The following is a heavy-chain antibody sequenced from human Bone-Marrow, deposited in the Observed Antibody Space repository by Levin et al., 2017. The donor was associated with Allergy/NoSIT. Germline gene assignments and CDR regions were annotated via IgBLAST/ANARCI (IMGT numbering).Heavy chain of an antibody. CDR1: GFTFSSYA. CDR2: ISGSGGST. J-gene: IGHJ4*02. Sequence: LSLTCAASGFTFSSYAMSWVRPAPGKGLEWVSAISGSGGSTYYADSVKGRFTISRDNSKNTLYLQMNSLRAEDTAVYYCAKGRSGSPRYGFDYWGQGTLVTVSS. V-gene: IGHV3-23*01. D-gene: IGHD1-26*01. CDR3: AKGRSGSPRYGFDY.